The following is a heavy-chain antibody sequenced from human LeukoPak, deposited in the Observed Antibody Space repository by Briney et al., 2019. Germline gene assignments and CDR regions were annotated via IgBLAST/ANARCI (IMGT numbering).Heavy chain of an antibody. CDR1: GGTFTSYG. CDR2: ISAYNGNT. Sequence: ASVTVSCKASGGTFTSYGISWVRQAPGQGLEWMGWISAYNGNTNYAQKLQGRVTMTTDTSTSTAYMELRSLRSDDTAVYYCARVAPYYDILTGFSPEYYFDYWGQGTLVTVSS. J-gene: IGHJ4*02. D-gene: IGHD3-9*01. V-gene: IGHV1-18*01. CDR3: ARVAPYYDILTGFSPEYYFDY.